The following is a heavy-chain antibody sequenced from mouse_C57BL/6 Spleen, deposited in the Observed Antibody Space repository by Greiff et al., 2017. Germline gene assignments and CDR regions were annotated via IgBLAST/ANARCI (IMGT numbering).Heavy chain of an antibody. CDR1: GFTFSDYG. CDR3: ARRRGAY. J-gene: IGHJ3*01. Sequence: EVKLMESGGGLVKPGGSLKLSCAASGFTFSDYGMHWVRQAPEKGLEWVAYISSGSSTIYYADTVKGRFTISRDNAKNTLFLQMTSVRSEDTAMYYCARRRGAYWGQGTLVTVSA. CDR2: ISSGSSTI. V-gene: IGHV5-17*01.